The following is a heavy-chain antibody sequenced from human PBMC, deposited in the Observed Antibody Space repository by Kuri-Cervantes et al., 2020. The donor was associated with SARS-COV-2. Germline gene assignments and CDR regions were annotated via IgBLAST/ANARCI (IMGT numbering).Heavy chain of an antibody. Sequence: SETLSLTCTVSGGSISSGDYYWSWIRQPPGKGLEWIGEINHSGSTNYNPSLKSRVTISVDTSKNQFSLKLSSVTAADTAVYYCARGRIWFGNAFDYWGQGTLVTVSS. V-gene: IGHV4-39*07. J-gene: IGHJ4*02. D-gene: IGHD3-10*01. CDR2: INHSGST. CDR3: ARGRIWFGNAFDY. CDR1: GGSISSGDYY.